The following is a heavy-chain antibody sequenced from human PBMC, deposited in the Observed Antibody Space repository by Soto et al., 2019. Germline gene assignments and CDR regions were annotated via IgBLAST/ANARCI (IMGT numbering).Heavy chain of an antibody. CDR2: ISGSGDYT. D-gene: IGHD5-12*01. Sequence: EVQLLESGGTLVQRGGSLRLSCAASGFTFSSYAMSWVRQAPGKGLEWVSAISGSGDYTYYAESLRGRFTISRDNSKNTLSLQVNTLGADDTAVYYCVRWRYSVNDFTPPSGYYFFYGVDVWGQGNTVTGSS. V-gene: IGHV3-23*01. J-gene: IGHJ6*02. CDR3: VRWRYSVNDFTPPSGYYFFYGVDV. CDR1: GFTFSSYA.